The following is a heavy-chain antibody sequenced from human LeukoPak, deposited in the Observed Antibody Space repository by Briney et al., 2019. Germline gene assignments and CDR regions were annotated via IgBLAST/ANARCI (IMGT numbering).Heavy chain of an antibody. CDR2: IWYDGSNK. CDR1: GFTFSSYG. J-gene: IGHJ4*02. D-gene: IGHD1-26*01. CDR3: ARDPSPQWELLGY. V-gene: IGHV3-33*01. Sequence: PGGSLRLSCAASGFTFSSYGMPWVRQASGKGLEWVAVIWYDGSNKYYADSVKGRFTISRDNSKNTLYLQMNSLRAEDTAVYYCARDPSPQWELLGYWGQGTLVTVSS.